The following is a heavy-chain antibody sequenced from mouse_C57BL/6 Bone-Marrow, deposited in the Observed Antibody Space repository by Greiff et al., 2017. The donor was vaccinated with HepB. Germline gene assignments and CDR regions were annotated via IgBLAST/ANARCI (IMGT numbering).Heavy chain of an antibody. J-gene: IGHJ2*01. V-gene: IGHV1-50*01. CDR2: IDPSDSYT. CDR1: GYTFTSYW. Sequence: QVQLQQPGAELVKPGASVKLSCKASGYTFTSYWMQWVKQRPGQGLEWIGEIDPSDSYTNYNQKFKGKATLTVDTSSSTAYMQLSSLTSEDSAVYYCARFDYEGYFDYWGQGTTLTVSS. CDR3: ARFDYEGYFDY. D-gene: IGHD2-4*01.